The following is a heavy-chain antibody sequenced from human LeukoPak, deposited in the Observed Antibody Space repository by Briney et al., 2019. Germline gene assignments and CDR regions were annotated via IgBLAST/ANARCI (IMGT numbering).Heavy chain of an antibody. CDR3: ARARVASHPFYYYAMDV. D-gene: IGHD5-12*01. V-gene: IGHV1-18*01. CDR1: GFTFTSYV. J-gene: IGHJ6*02. CDR2: ISAYVGHT. Sequence: ASVKASCKASGFTFTSYVFTWVRQAPGQGLEWMGWISAYVGHTDYAQKLQGRVTLTTDTSTSTAYMELRSFRSDDTAVYFCARARVASHPFYYYAMDVWGQGTTVTVSS.